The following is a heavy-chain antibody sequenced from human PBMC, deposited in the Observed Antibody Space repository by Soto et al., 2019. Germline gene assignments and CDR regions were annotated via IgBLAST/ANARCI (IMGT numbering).Heavy chain of an antibody. Sequence: GGSLRLSCAASGFTVSSNYMSWVRQAPGKGLEWVSVIYSGGSTYYADSVKGRFTISRDNSKNTLYLQKNSLRAEDTAVYYCARDRTDYGDYVHSYWGQGTLVTVSS. CDR2: IYSGGST. CDR3: ARDRTDYGDYVHSY. CDR1: GFTVSSNY. J-gene: IGHJ4*02. V-gene: IGHV3-66*01. D-gene: IGHD4-17*01.